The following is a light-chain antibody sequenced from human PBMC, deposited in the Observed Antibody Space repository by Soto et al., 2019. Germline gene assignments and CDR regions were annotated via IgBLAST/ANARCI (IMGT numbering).Light chain of an antibody. CDR3: QQYGGLPRT. V-gene: IGKV3-20*01. Sequence: EIVLTQSPAALSLSPGERATLSCRASQSVTSNSLAWFQQKPGQAPRLLIYGASYRATGIPDRFSGSGSGTDFTLTVSRLEPEDFAVYYCQQYGGLPRTFGQGTKVDIK. CDR2: GAS. J-gene: IGKJ1*01. CDR1: QSVTSNS.